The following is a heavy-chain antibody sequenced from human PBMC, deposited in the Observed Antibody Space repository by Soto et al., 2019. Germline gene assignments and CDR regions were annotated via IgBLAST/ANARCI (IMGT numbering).Heavy chain of an antibody. V-gene: IGHV5-51*03. J-gene: IGHJ4*02. Sequence: EVQLVQSGAEVKKPGESLKISCKGSGYSFTNYWIAWLRQMPGKGLEWMGVIYPGDSYTRYSPSFQGQVTISADKSINTAYLQWTTLKASDTAMYYCARAAYDSTSYPFDYWGQGTLVTVSS. CDR3: ARAAYDSTSYPFDY. CDR2: IYPGDSYT. CDR1: GYSFTNYW. D-gene: IGHD6-6*01.